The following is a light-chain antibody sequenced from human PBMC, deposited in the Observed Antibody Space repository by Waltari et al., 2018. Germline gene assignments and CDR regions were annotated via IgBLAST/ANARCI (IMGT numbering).Light chain of an antibody. Sequence: QSALTQPPSASGSPGPSVTISCPGTSSDVGAYKYVSWYQQHPGQAPKLLIYEVSKRASGVPDRFSGSKSGNTASLTVSGLQAEDEADYYCASRGASKVFGGGTKLTVL. V-gene: IGLV2-8*01. CDR3: ASRGASKV. CDR1: SSDVGAYKY. J-gene: IGLJ2*01. CDR2: EVS.